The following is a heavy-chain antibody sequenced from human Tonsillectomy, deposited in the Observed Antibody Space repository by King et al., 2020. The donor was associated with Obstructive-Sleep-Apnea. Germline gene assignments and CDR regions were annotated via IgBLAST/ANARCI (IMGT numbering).Heavy chain of an antibody. CDR3: AISVDTAMVFDY. CDR2: VYYSGST. Sequence: VQLQESGPGLVKPSETLSLTCTVSGGSISSYYWSWIRQPPGKGLEWIGYVYYSGSTNYNPSLKSRVTISVDTSKKQFSLMLSSVTAADTAVYYCAISVDTAMVFDYWGQGTLVTVSS. V-gene: IGHV4-59*08. J-gene: IGHJ4*02. D-gene: IGHD5-18*01. CDR1: GGSISSYY.